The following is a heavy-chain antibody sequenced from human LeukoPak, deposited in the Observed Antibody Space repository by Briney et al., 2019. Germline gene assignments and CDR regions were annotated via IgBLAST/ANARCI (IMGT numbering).Heavy chain of an antibody. D-gene: IGHD1-26*01. CDR2: IYYSGST. CDR1: GGSISSGDYY. J-gene: IGHJ5*02. Sequence: SEAPSLTCTVSGGSISSGDYYWSWIRQPPGKGLEWIGYIYYSGSTYYNPSLKSRVTISVDTSKNQFSLKLSSVTAADTAVYYCARDHGYSGTYSWFDPWGQGTLVTVSS. V-gene: IGHV4-30-4*08. CDR3: ARDHGYSGTYSWFDP.